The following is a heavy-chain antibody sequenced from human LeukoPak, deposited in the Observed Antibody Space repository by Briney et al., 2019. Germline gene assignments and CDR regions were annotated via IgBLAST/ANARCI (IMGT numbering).Heavy chain of an antibody. CDR3: ARCGGSGSYFFDY. CDR2: ISSSSSYI. Sequence: GGSLRLSCAASGFTFSSYSMNWVRQAPGKGLEWVSSISSSSSYIYYADSVKGRFTISRDNSKNTLYLQMNSLRAEDTAVYYCARCGGSGSYFFDYWGQGTLVTVSS. CDR1: GFTFSSYS. J-gene: IGHJ4*02. D-gene: IGHD1-26*01. V-gene: IGHV3-21*04.